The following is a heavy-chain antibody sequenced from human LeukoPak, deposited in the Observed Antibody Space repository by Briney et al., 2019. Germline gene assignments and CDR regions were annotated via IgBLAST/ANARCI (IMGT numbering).Heavy chain of an antibody. J-gene: IGHJ4*02. CDR3: ARDMGDGLGY. CDR1: GGSISSYY. D-gene: IGHD5-24*01. CDR2: IYYSGST. V-gene: IGHV4-59*01. Sequence: SETLSLTRTVSGGSISSYYWSWIRQPPGKGLEWIGYIYYSGSTKYNPSLKSRVTISVDTSKNQFSLKLSSVTAADTAVYYCARDMGDGLGYWGQGTLVTVSS.